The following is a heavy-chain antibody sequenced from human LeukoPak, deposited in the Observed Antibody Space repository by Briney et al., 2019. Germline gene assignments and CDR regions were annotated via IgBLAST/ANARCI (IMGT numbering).Heavy chain of an antibody. Sequence: GGSLRLSCAASGFTFSSYAMSWVRQAPGKGLEWVSAISGSGGSTYYADSVKGRFTISRDNSKNTLYLQMNSLRAEDTAVYYCARERIGIAAAPYGMDVWGQGTTVTVSS. CDR1: GFTFSSYA. D-gene: IGHD6-13*01. CDR3: ARERIGIAAAPYGMDV. V-gene: IGHV3-23*01. CDR2: ISGSGGST. J-gene: IGHJ6*02.